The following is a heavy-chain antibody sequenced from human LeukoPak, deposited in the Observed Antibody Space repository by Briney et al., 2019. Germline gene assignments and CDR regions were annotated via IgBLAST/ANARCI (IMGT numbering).Heavy chain of an antibody. J-gene: IGHJ5*02. D-gene: IGHD2-21*01. CDR3: AKENAYSRLFDH. Sequence: GGSLRLSCAASGFTFSSYVMNWVRQAPGKGLEWVSGISGSGGSTYYADSVKGRFTISRDNSKNTLYLQMNSLRAEDTAVYYCAKENAYSRLFDHWGQGTLVTVSS. CDR1: GFTFSSYV. V-gene: IGHV3-23*01. CDR2: ISGSGGST.